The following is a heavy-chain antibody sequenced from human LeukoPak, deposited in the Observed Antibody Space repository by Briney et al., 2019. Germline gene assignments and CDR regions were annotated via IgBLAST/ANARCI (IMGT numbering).Heavy chain of an antibody. V-gene: IGHV3-30*03. J-gene: IGHJ2*01. Sequence: GGSLRLSCAASGFTFSNYGMHWVRQAPGKGLEWAAVISYDGSNKYYADSVKGRFTISRDNSKNTLYLQMSSLRAEDTAVYYCATNGDYVGWYFDLWGRGTLVTVSS. CDR3: ATNGDYVGWYFDL. CDR2: ISYDGSNK. D-gene: IGHD4-17*01. CDR1: GFTFSNYG.